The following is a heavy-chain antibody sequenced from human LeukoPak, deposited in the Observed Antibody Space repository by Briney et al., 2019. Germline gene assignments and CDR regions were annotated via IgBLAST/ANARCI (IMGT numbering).Heavy chain of an antibody. D-gene: IGHD2-15*01. Sequence: GASVKVSCKASGYTFTSYDINWVRQAPGQGLEWMGWMNPNSGNTGFAQKFQGRVTITRNTTISTAYMELSSLRSEDTAVYYCARDHRYCSGGSCLPAFDIWGQGTMVTVSS. V-gene: IGHV1-8*03. CDR2: MNPNSGNT. J-gene: IGHJ3*02. CDR1: GYTFTSYD. CDR3: ARDHRYCSGGSCLPAFDI.